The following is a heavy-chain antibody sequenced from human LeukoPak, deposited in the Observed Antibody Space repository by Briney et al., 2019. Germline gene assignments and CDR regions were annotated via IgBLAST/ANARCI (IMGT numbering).Heavy chain of an antibody. Sequence: PGGALRLSCAASGFTFSRYWMHWGRQAPGKGLVWVSRINGDGSTTSYADSVKGGFTISRDNAKNTLYLQMNSLRAEDTAVYYCATGNYYDSRGYYTFGHWGQGTLVTVSS. J-gene: IGHJ1*01. CDR1: GFTFSRYW. V-gene: IGHV3-74*01. CDR2: INGDGSTT. CDR3: ATGNYYDSRGYYTFGH. D-gene: IGHD3-22*01.